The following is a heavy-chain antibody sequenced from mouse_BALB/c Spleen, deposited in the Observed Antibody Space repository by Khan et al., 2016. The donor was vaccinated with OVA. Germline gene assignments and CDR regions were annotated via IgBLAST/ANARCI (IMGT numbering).Heavy chain of an antibody. CDR1: GFSLSNYG. Sequence: VKLEESGPGLVAPSQTLSITCTVSGFSLSNYGVHWVRQPPGKGLEWLGVIWAGGSTNHNSALMSRLSISKDDSKCQVFLKMNSLQTDDTATYYCGRAFYNGAWFAYWGQGTLVTVSA. V-gene: IGHV2-9*02. D-gene: IGHD1-3*01. CDR2: IWAGGST. CDR3: GRAFYNGAWFAY. J-gene: IGHJ3*01.